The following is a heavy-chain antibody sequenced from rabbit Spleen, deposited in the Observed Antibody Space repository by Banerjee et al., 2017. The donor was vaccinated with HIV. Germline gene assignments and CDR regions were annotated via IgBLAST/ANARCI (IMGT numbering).Heavy chain of an antibody. CDR2: IDTGSSSST. V-gene: IGHV1S45*01. CDR1: GFSFSSSYW. D-gene: IGHD4-2*01. Sequence: EESGGDLVQPEGSLTLTCTASGFSFSSSYWICWVRQAPGKGLEWIACIDTGSSSSTYYASWAKGRFTVSKTSSTTVDLKMTSLTAADTATYFCARDSYAGSGSTRGGNLWGQGTLVTVS. J-gene: IGHJ4*01. CDR3: ARDSYAGSGSTRGGNL.